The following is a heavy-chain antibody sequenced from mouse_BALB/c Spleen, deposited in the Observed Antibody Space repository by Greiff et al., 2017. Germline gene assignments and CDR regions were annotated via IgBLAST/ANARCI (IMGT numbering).Heavy chain of an antibody. CDR2: ISYSGST. Sequence: EVKLMESGPSLVKPSQTLSLTCSVTGDSITSGYWNWIRKFPGNKLEYMGYISYSGSTYYNPSLKSRISITRDTSKNQYYLQLNSVTTEDTATYYCARRGNYGSSFDYWGQGTTLTVSS. J-gene: IGHJ2*01. V-gene: IGHV3-8*02. D-gene: IGHD1-1*01. CDR1: GDSITSGY. CDR3: ARRGNYGSSFDY.